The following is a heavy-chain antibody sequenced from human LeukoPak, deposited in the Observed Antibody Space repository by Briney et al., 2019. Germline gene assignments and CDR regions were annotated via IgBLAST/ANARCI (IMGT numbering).Heavy chain of an antibody. D-gene: IGHD3-22*01. J-gene: IGHJ6*02. CDR3: ARDREGDSSGIYYYYYGMDV. Sequence: SETLSLTCTVSGDSVSNGNYYWSWLRQPPGKALEWIGYIYYTGKTYYNPSLEGRVTILVDTSRNHFSVKLSSVTAADTAVYYCARDREGDSSGIYYYYYGMDVWGQGTTVTVSS. CDR2: IYYTGKT. V-gene: IGHV4-61*03. CDR1: GDSVSNGNYY.